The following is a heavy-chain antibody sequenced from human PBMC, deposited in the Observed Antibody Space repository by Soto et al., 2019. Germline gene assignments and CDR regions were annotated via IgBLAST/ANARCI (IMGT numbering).Heavy chain of an antibody. D-gene: IGHD5-12*01. V-gene: IGHV4-59*08. CDR2: LYYSGRT. CDR1: GGSISSYY. CDR3: ATLHSVASHIDY. J-gene: IGHJ4*02. Sequence: QVQLQESGPGLVKPSETLSLTCTVSGGSISSYYWSWIRQPPGKGLEWIGYLYYSGRTNYNPSLKSRVTRSVDTAKNQFSLKLSSVTAADTAVYDCATLHSVASHIDYWGQGTLVTVSS.